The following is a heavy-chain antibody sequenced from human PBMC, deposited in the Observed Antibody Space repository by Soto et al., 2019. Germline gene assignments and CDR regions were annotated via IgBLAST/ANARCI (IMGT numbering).Heavy chain of an antibody. D-gene: IGHD2-15*01. CDR2: ISGSGGST. CDR3: CSGGSCYSGGCAFDI. CDR1: GFTFSSYA. J-gene: IGHJ3*02. Sequence: EVQLLESGGGLVQPGGSLRLSCAASGFTFSSYAMSWVRQAPGKGLEWVSAISGSGGSTYYADSVKGRFTISRDNSKNTLDLQMNSLRAEDTAVYYCCSGGSCYSGGCAFDIWGQGTMVTVSS. V-gene: IGHV3-23*01.